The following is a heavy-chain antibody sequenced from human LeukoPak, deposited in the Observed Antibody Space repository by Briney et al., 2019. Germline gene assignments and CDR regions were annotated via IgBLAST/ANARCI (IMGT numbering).Heavy chain of an antibody. Sequence: ASVKVSCKASGYTFTSYYMHWVRQAPGQGLEWMGIINPSDGSTSYTQKFQGRVTMTRDTSTSTVYMELSSLRSEDTAVYYCARGRVRGVIITGYFDYWGQGTLVTVSS. D-gene: IGHD3-10*01. V-gene: IGHV1-46*01. CDR1: GYTFTSYY. CDR3: ARGRVRGVIITGYFDY. CDR2: INPSDGST. J-gene: IGHJ4*02.